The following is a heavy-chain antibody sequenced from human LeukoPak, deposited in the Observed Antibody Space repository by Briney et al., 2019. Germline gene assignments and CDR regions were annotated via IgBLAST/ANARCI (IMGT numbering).Heavy chain of an antibody. Sequence: SETLSLTCAVYGGSFSGYYWSWIRQPPGKGLEWIGEINHSGSTNYNPSLKSRVTISVDTSKSQFSLKLSSVTAADTAVYYCAREEYYYDSSGYHSFDYWGQGTLVTVSS. V-gene: IGHV4-34*01. CDR1: GGSFSGYY. J-gene: IGHJ4*02. CDR3: AREEYYYDSSGYHSFDY. D-gene: IGHD3-22*01. CDR2: INHSGST.